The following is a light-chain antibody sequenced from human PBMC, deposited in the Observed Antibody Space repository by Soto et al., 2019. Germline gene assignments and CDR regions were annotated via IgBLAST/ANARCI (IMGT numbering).Light chain of an antibody. Sequence: ENVLTQSPATLSLSPGERATLSCRASQSVSSNLAWYQQKPGQAPRLLTYDASKRATGIPARFSGSGSRTDFTLTISSLQPEDFAVYYCHQRSNWPPTFGGGTKVDIK. V-gene: IGKV3-11*01. CDR1: QSVSSN. CDR2: DAS. CDR3: HQRSNWPPT. J-gene: IGKJ4*01.